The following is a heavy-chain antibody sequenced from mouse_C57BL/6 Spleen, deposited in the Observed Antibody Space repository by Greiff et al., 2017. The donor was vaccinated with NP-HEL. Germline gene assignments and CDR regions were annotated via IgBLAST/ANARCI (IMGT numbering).Heavy chain of an antibody. CDR2: IDPSDSET. Sequence: QVQLQQPGAELVRPGSSVKLSCKASGYTFTSYWMHWVKQRPIQGLEWIGNIDPSDSETHYNQKFKDKATLTVDKSSSTAYMQLSSLTSEDSAVDYCASHRGHERDWYFDVWGTGTTVTVSS. J-gene: IGHJ1*03. D-gene: IGHD3-1*01. V-gene: IGHV1-52*01. CDR3: ASHRGHERDWYFDV. CDR1: GYTFTSYW.